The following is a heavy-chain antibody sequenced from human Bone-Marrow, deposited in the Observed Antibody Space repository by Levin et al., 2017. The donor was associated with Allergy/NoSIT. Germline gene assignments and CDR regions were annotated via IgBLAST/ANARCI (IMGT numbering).Heavy chain of an antibody. CDR1: GGSIDSAECN. CDR2: IHSSGST. CDR3: ERESITIVRGVNLAFFPFSLDV. D-gene: IGHD3-10*01. V-gene: IGHV4-31*03. J-gene: IGHJ6*02. Sequence: SQTLSLPCIVSGGSIDSAECNWSWIRQHPGKGLEWIGYIHSSGSTFYNPSLESRITISLDTSKKQFSLNLRSVTAADTAVYYCERESITIVRGVNLAFFPFSLDVWGQGTTVTVS.